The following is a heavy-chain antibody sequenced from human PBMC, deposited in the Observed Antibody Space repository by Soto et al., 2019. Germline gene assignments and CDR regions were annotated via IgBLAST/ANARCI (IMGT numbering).Heavy chain of an antibody. CDR3: AREGTVLRYFDRYFDY. J-gene: IGHJ4*02. CDR2: ISYDGSNK. CDR1: GFTFSSYA. D-gene: IGHD3-9*01. V-gene: IGHV3-30-3*01. Sequence: PGGSLRLSCAASGFTFSSYAMHWVRQAPGKGLEWVAVISYDGSNKYYADSVKGRFTISRDNSKNTLYLQMNSLRAEDTAVYYCAREGTVLRYFDRYFDYWGQGTLVTVSS.